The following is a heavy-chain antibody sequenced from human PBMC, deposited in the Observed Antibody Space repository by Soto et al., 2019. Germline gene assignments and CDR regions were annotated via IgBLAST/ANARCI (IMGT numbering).Heavy chain of an antibody. J-gene: IGHJ6*01. Sequence: DSVKGSCKTSGYAFTSYGIVWVRQAPGQGLEWMGWIRPYSGETRYAEKFQGRVTLTTDTSTKTHYMDLRNLKSDDTAVSWCARGTVAGSDFWG. D-gene: IGHD6-19*01. CDR3: ARGTVAGSDF. CDR2: IRPYSGET. V-gene: IGHV1-18*04. CDR1: GYAFTSYG.